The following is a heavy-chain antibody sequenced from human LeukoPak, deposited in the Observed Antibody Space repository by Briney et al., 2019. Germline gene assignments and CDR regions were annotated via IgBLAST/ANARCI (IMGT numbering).Heavy chain of an antibody. D-gene: IGHD3-22*01. CDR2: ISSSSIYI. V-gene: IGHV3-21*01. J-gene: IGHJ4*02. CDR3: APDSSGSVLDY. Sequence: GGSLRLSCAASGFTFSSYSMSWVRQAPGKGLEWVSSISSSSIYIYYADSVKGRFTISRHNAKNSLYLQMNSLIAEVTAVYCAAPDSSGSVLDYWGEGTLVTVPS. CDR1: GFTFSSYS.